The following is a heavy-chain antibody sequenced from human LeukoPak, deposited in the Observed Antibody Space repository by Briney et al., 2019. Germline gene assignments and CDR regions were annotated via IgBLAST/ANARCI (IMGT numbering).Heavy chain of an antibody. CDR2: IYHSGST. CDR1: GYSISSGYY. D-gene: IGHD2-2*01. CDR3: ARRLGYCSSTSCYYYFDY. J-gene: IGHJ4*02. Sequence: SETLSLTCAVSGYSISSGYYWGWIRQPPGKGLEWIGSIYHSGSTYHNPSLKSRVTISVDTSKNQFSLKLSSVTAADTAVYYCARRLGYCSSTSCYYYFDYWGQGTLVTVSS. V-gene: IGHV4-38-2*01.